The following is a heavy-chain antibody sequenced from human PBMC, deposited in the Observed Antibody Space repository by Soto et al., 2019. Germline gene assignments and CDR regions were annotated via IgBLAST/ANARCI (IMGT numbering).Heavy chain of an antibody. Sequence: GGSLRLSCAASGFTFSSYAMHWVRQAPGKGLEWVAVISYDGSNKYYADSVKGRFTISRDNSKNTLYLQMNSLRAEDTAVYYCARERLAAMALPYYYYGMDVWGQGTTVTVSS. V-gene: IGHV3-30-3*01. D-gene: IGHD5-18*01. CDR2: ISYDGSNK. J-gene: IGHJ6*02. CDR1: GFTFSSYA. CDR3: ARERLAAMALPYYYYGMDV.